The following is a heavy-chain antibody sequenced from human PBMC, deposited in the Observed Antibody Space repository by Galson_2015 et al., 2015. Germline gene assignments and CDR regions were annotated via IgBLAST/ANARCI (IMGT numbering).Heavy chain of an antibody. V-gene: IGHV3-53*01. Sequence: SLRLSCAASRFTASSNYMSWVRRAPGKGLEWVSLIYSGDTTYYADSVKGRFTISRDNSKNTLYLQLNSLRAEDTAVYFCARLSITGDSVFEIWGQGTMVTVSS. CDR2: IYSGDTT. CDR1: RFTASSNY. CDR3: ARLSITGDSVFEI. J-gene: IGHJ3*02. D-gene: IGHD1-14*01.